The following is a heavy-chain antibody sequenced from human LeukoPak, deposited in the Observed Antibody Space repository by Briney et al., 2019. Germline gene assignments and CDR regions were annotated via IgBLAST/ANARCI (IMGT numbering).Heavy chain of an antibody. D-gene: IGHD3-22*01. CDR3: ATAWTITMIVDPYYFDY. V-gene: IGHV3-23*01. CDR1: GFTFSSYA. CDR2: ISGSGGSA. Sequence: GGSLTLSCAASGFTFSSYAMSWVRQAPGKGLEWVSAISGSGGSAYYADSVKGRFTISRDNSKNTLYLQMNSLRAEDTAVYYCATAWTITMIVDPYYFDYWGQGTLVTVSS. J-gene: IGHJ4*02.